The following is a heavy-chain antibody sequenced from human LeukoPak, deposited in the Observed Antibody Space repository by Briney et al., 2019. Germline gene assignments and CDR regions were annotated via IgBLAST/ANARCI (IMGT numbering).Heavy chain of an antibody. J-gene: IGHJ5*02. Sequence: SETLSLTCTVSGGSISSSSHSWGWIRQPPGKGLEWTGTIYYTGRTYYNPSLEGRLTISVDTSKNQFSLKLTSVTAADTAIYYCAQSLGSGNWIGNWFDPWGQGTLVTVSS. D-gene: IGHD1-1*01. CDR3: AQSLGSGNWIGNWFDP. CDR2: IYYTGRT. CDR1: GGSISSSSHS. V-gene: IGHV4-39*01.